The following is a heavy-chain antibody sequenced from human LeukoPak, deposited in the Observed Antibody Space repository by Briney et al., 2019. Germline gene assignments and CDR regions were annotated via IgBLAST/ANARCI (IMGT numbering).Heavy chain of an antibody. Sequence: GGSLRLSCAASGFTFTSYAMNWVRQAPGQGLEWMGWINTNTGNPTYAQGFTGRFVFSLDTSVSTAYLQISSLKAEDTAVYYCASVGDLRDYDSSGPYFSVPFDYWGQGTLVTVSS. V-gene: IGHV7-4-1*02. CDR3: ASVGDLRDYDSSGPYFSVPFDY. CDR2: INTNTGNP. D-gene: IGHD3-22*01. J-gene: IGHJ4*02. CDR1: GFTFTSYA.